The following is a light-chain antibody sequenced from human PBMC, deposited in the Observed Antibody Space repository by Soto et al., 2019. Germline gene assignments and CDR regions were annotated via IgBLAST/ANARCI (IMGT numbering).Light chain of an antibody. CDR3: QQYDSTPWT. CDR2: GAS. CDR1: QSVLYSPNNSNY. Sequence: VLITPSACLRVSVGAGATIHCNSIQSVLYSPNNSNYLAWYQQKPGQPPKLLIYGASTRESGVPDRFGGSGSGTEFTLTISSLQAEDVAVYYCQQYDSTPWTFGQGTKVDIK. J-gene: IGKJ1*01. V-gene: IGKV4-1*01.